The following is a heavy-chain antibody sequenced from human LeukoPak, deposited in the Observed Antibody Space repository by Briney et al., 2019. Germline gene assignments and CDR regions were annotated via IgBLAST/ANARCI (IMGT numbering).Heavy chain of an antibody. CDR2: ISGTTGII. V-gene: IGHV3-48*01. Sequence: GGSLRLSCAASGFTFGSYSMNWVRQAPGKGLEWLSYISGTTGIIYYADSVKGRFTISRDNARNSLYLQLDSLRGEGTAFYYCARDPRYSGNNYGLVHWGQGTLVTVSS. CDR1: GFTFGSYS. CDR3: ARDPRYSGNNYGLVH. D-gene: IGHD1-26*01. J-gene: IGHJ5*02.